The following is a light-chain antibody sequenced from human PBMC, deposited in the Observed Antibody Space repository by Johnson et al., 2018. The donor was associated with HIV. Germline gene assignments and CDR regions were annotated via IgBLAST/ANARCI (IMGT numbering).Light chain of an antibody. CDR1: SSNIGRNY. Sequence: QSVLTQPPSVSAAPGQMVTISCSGSSSNIGRNYVSWYNQLPGTAPKLLIYQNTWRPSWIPDRFSGSTSGASATLAITGLQTGDEADYYCGTWDRSLSAGVFGTGTKVTVL. V-gene: IGLV1-51*02. J-gene: IGLJ1*01. CDR3: GTWDRSLSAGV. CDR2: QNT.